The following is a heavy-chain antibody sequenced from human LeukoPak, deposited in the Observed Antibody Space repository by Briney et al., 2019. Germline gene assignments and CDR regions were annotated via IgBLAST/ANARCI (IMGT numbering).Heavy chain of an antibody. CDR1: GFTFSSYE. CDR3: AREGYSSSWRTYNWFDP. D-gene: IGHD6-13*01. V-gene: IGHV3-48*03. CDR2: ISSSGSTI. Sequence: GGSLRLSCAASGFTFSSYEMNWVRQAPGKGLEWVSYISSSGSTIYYADSVKGRFTISRDNAKNSLYLQMNSLRAEDTAVYYCAREGYSSSWRTYNWFDPWGQGTLVTVSS. J-gene: IGHJ5*02.